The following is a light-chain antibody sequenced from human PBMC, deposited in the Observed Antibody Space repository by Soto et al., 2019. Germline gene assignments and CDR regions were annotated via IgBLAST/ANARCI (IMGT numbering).Light chain of an antibody. V-gene: IGKV1-9*01. CDR2: AAY. CDR1: QGISSY. J-gene: IGKJ2*01. CDR3: QQLNSYSYT. Sequence: DIQLTQSPSFLSASVGDRVTITCRAIQGISSYLAWYQQKPGKATKLLIYAAYTLQSGVPSRFSGSGSGTEFTLTISSLQPEDFATYYCQQLNSYSYTFGQGTKLEIK.